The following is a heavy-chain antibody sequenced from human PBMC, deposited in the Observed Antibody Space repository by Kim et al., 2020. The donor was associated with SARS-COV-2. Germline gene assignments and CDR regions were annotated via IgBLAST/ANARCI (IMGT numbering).Heavy chain of an antibody. Sequence: SHKSRVTIAVDTSKNQFSLKLSSVTAADTAVYYCARLQWMGAGGLEYFDLWGRGTLGTVSS. CDR3: ARLQWMGAGGLEYFDL. D-gene: IGHD6-19*01. J-gene: IGHJ2*01. V-gene: IGHV4-39*01.